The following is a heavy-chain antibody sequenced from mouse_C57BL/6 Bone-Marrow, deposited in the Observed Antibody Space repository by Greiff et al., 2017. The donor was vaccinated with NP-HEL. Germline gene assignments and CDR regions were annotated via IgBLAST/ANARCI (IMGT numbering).Heavy chain of an antibody. D-gene: IGHD1-1*02. CDR2: IDPETGGT. CDR1: GYTFTDYE. J-gene: IGHJ4*01. V-gene: IGHV1-15*01. CDR3: TRGYGSYYYAMDN. Sequence: QVQLQQSGAELVRPGASVTLSCKASGYTFTDYEMHWVKQTPVHGLEWIGAIDPETGGTAYNQKFKGKAILTADKSSSTAYMELRSLTSEDSAVYYCTRGYGSYYYAMDNWGQGTSVTVSS.